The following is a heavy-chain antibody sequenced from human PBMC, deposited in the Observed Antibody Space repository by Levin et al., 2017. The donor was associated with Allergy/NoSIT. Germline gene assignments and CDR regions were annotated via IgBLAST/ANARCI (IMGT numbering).Heavy chain of an antibody. V-gene: IGHV3-30-3*01. D-gene: IGHD2-2*01. CDR2: ISYDGSNK. Sequence: PGGSLRLSCAASGFTFSSYAMHWVRQAPGKGLEWVAVISYDGSNKYYADSVKGRFTISRDNSKNTLYLQMNSLRAEDTAVYYCARGRIVVVPGRRPHYGMDVWGQGTTVTVSS. J-gene: IGHJ6*02. CDR3: ARGRIVVVPGRRPHYGMDV. CDR1: GFTFSSYA.